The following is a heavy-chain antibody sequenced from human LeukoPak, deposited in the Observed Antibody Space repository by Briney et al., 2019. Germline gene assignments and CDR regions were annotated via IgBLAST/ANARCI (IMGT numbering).Heavy chain of an antibody. V-gene: IGHV3-23*01. CDR2: ISGSGGST. J-gene: IGHJ5*02. CDR3: ARDYSSWYAFDP. CDR1: GFTFFSDP. D-gene: IGHD6-13*01. Sequence: GGSLRLSCAASGFTFFSDPMHWVRQAPGKGLEWVSAISGSGGSTYYADSVKGRLTISRDNSKHTLYLQMNSLRAEDTAIYYCARDYSSWYAFDPWGQGTLVTVSS.